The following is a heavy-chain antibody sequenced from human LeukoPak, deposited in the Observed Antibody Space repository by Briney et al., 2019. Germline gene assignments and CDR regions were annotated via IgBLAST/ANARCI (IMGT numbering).Heavy chain of an antibody. CDR3: ARDPFGSTYFDY. D-gene: IGHD6-13*01. CDR2: MYYRGTP. V-gene: IGHV4-31*03. CDR1: GGSISSGGHY. Sequence: KPSETLSLTCTVSGGSISSGGHYWGWTRQHPGKGLEWIGYMYYRGTPYYNPSLKSRVTISEGTSKSQFSLKLSSVTAADTAVYYCARDPFGSTYFDYWGQGTLVTVSS. J-gene: IGHJ4*02.